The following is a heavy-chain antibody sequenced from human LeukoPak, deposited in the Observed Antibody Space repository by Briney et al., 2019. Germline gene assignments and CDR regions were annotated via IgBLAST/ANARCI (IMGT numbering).Heavy chain of an antibody. CDR2: IYHSGST. Sequence: PSQTLSLTCTVSGGSISSGGYYWSWIRQPPGKGLEWIGYIYHSGSTYYNPSLKSRVTISVDRSKNQFSLKLSSVTAADTAVYYCARESSVVVPAADALDYWGQGTLVTVSS. V-gene: IGHV4-30-2*01. J-gene: IGHJ4*02. CDR1: GGSISSGGYY. CDR3: ARESSVVVPAADALDY. D-gene: IGHD2-2*01.